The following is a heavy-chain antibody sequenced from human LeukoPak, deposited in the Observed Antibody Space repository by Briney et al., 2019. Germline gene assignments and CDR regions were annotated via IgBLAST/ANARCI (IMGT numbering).Heavy chain of an antibody. D-gene: IGHD3-9*01. J-gene: IGHJ5*02. Sequence: PGGSLRLSCAASGFTFSNYGMHWVRQAPGKGLGWVTIVSYDGSSKYYADSVKGRFTISRDNSKNTLYLQMNSLRAEDTAVYYCAGSYYDIVTGLGEFDPWGQGTLVTVSS. CDR1: GFTFSNYG. V-gene: IGHV3-30*03. CDR2: VSYDGSSK. CDR3: AGSYYDIVTGLGEFDP.